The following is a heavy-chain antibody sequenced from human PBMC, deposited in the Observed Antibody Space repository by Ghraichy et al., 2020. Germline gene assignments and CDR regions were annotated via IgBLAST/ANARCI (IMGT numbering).Heavy chain of an antibody. CDR3: ARDLSLHDFWSVSPWYFDL. J-gene: IGHJ2*01. D-gene: IGHD3-3*01. Sequence: GESLNISCAASGFTFSSYWMHWVRQAPGKGLVWVSRINSDGSSTSYADSVKGRFTISRDNAKNTLYLQMNSLRAEDTAVYYCARDLSLHDFWSVSPWYFDLWGRGTLVTVSS. V-gene: IGHV3-74*01. CDR2: INSDGSST. CDR1: GFTFSSYW.